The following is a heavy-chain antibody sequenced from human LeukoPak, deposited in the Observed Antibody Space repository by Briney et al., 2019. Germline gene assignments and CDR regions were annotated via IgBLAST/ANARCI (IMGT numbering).Heavy chain of an antibody. V-gene: IGHV3-33*01. Sequence: GGSLRLSCAASGFTFSGHGMHWVRQAPGKGLEWVALIWYDGTNKYYADSVKGRFTISRDNSNNMLYLQMNSLRAEDTAVYYCAREEFCGGDCYLDWYFDLWGRGTLVSVSS. CDR2: IWYDGTNK. CDR3: AREEFCGGDCYLDWYFDL. D-gene: IGHD2-21*02. CDR1: GFTFSGHG. J-gene: IGHJ2*01.